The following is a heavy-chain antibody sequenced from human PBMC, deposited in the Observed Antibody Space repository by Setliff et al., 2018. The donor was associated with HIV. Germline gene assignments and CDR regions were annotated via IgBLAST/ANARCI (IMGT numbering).Heavy chain of an antibody. CDR2: ISHSGST. Sequence: LSLTCAVYGGSFSGYYWSWIRQPPGKGLEWIGEISHSGSTNYNMSLWSRVTISLDASRNQFSLELISVTAADTAVYYCAGGPGTTSIDYWAQGTLVTVSS. D-gene: IGHD1-26*01. J-gene: IGHJ4*02. CDR3: AGGPGTTSIDY. V-gene: IGHV4-34*01. CDR1: GGSFSGYY.